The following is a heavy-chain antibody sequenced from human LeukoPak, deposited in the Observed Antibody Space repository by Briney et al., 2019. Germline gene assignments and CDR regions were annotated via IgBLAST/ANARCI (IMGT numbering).Heavy chain of an antibody. V-gene: IGHV3-30-3*01. D-gene: IGHD3-22*01. CDR1: GFTFSSYA. CDR3: ARDAPSPTMIVVVNPTPDY. CDR2: ISYDGSNK. J-gene: IGHJ4*02. Sequence: GGSLRLSCAASGFTFSSYAMHWVRQAPGKGLEWVAVISYDGSNKYYADSVKGRFTISRDNSKNTLYLQMNSLRAEDTAVYYCARDAPSPTMIVVVNPTPDYWGQGTLVTVSS.